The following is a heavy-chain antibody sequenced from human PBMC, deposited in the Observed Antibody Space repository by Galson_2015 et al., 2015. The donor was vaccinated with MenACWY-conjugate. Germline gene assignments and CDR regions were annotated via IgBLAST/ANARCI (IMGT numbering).Heavy chain of an antibody. D-gene: IGHD1-1*01. Sequence: SLRLSCAASGFTFNNYWMHWVRQPPGKGLEWISYIKADGSFSNYADSVKGRFTISTDNAENMVYLQMGGLGDEDTAVYFCARDNNWSFDSWGQGTLVTVSA. CDR1: GFTFNNYW. J-gene: IGHJ4*02. CDR3: ARDNNWSFDS. V-gene: IGHV3-74*01. CDR2: IKADGSFS.